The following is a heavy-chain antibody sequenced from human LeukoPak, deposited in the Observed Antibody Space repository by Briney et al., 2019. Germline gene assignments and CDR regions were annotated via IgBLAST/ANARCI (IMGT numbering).Heavy chain of an antibody. CDR3: AREGYYGAFDI. CDR1: GFTFSDSS. J-gene: IGHJ3*02. CDR2: IGANSAI. V-gene: IGHV3-48*02. Sequence: PGGSLRLFCAASGFTFSDSSMNWVRQAPGKGLEWVSYIGANSAIYYADSVKGRFTISRDNAKNSLSLQMNSLRDDDTAVYYCAREGYYGAFDIWGQGTMVTVS. D-gene: IGHD3-10*01.